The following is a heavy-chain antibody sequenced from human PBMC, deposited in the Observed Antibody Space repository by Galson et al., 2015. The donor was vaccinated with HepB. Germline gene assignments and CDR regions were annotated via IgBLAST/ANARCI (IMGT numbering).Heavy chain of an antibody. CDR3: SAYYDFWSGYDSYYFDY. Sequence: SLRLSCAASGFTFSSYAMHWVRQAPGKGLEWVAVISYDGSNKYYADSVKGRFTIYRDNSKNTLYLQMNSLRAEDTAVYYCSAYYDFWSGYDSYYFDYWGQGTLVTVSS. CDR1: GFTFSSYA. V-gene: IGHV3-30-3*01. J-gene: IGHJ4*02. D-gene: IGHD3-3*01. CDR2: ISYDGSNK.